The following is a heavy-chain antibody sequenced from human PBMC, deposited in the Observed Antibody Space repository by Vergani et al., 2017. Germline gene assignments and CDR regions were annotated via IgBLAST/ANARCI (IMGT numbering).Heavy chain of an antibody. D-gene: IGHD6-6*01. J-gene: IGHJ5*02. Sequence: QLQLQESGPGLVKPSETLSLTCTVSGGSISSTSYYWSWIRQPPGKGLEWIGEINHSGSTNYNPSLKSRVTISVDTSKNQFSLKLSSVTAADTAVYYCARIHSSSSLGSHWFDPWGQGTLVTVSS. CDR1: GGSISSTSYY. CDR2: INHSGST. V-gene: IGHV4-39*07. CDR3: ARIHSSSSLGSHWFDP.